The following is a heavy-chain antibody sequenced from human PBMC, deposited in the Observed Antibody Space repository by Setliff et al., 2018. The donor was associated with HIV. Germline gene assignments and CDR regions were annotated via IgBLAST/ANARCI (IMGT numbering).Heavy chain of an antibody. CDR3: ASGRPPDDSSGYLDH. V-gene: IGHV3-30*02. CDR2: IRFDGYNK. Sequence: GGSLRLSCAASGFTFSSYSMHWVRQAPGKGLEWVAFIRFDGYNKYYADSVKGRFTISRDNSKNSLNLEMNSLRAEDTAIYYCASGRPPDDSSGYLDHWGQGTLVTVSS. CDR1: GFTFSSYS. J-gene: IGHJ4*01. D-gene: IGHD3-22*01.